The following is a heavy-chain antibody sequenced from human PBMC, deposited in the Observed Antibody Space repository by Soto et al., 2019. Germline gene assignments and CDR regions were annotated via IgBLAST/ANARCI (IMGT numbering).Heavy chain of an antibody. J-gene: IGHJ6*02. Sequence: QVQLVQSGDEVKKPGASVKVSCKASGYIFVNYGIAWVRQAPGQGLGWMGWISPYTGNTHSATRIQGRLTMTTDTSPSTAYMDLGSVTSDDTAVYYCVMVDNYVTPTPQDVWGQGTTVTVSS. D-gene: IGHD3-16*01. V-gene: IGHV1-18*01. CDR3: VMVDNYVTPTPQDV. CDR1: GYIFVNYG. CDR2: ISPYTGNT.